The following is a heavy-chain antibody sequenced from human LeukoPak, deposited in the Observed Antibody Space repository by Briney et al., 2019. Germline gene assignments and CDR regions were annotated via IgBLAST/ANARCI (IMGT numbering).Heavy chain of an antibody. CDR3: AKFCSGGSCYNDDY. CDR1: GFTFSSSW. J-gene: IGHJ4*02. Sequence: PGGSLRLSCAASGFTFSSSWMSWVRQAPGKGLEWVSGISWNSGSIGYADSVKGRFTISRDNAKNSLYLQMNSLRAEDTALYYCAKFCSGGSCYNDDYWGQGTLVTVSS. V-gene: IGHV3-9*01. CDR2: ISWNSGSI. D-gene: IGHD2-15*01.